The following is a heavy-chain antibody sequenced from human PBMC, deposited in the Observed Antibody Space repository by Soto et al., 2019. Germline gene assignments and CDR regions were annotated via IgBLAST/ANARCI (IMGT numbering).Heavy chain of an antibody. CDR3: AREDYYDSSGYLIDY. CDR1: GYTFTSYA. J-gene: IGHJ4*02. V-gene: IGHV1-3*01. Sequence: ASVKVSCKASGYTFTSYAMHWVRQAPGQRLEWMGWINAGNGNTKYSQKLQGRVTLTTDTSTSTAYMELRSLRSDDAAVYYCAREDYYDSSGYLIDYWGQGTLVTVSS. CDR2: INAGNGNT. D-gene: IGHD3-22*01.